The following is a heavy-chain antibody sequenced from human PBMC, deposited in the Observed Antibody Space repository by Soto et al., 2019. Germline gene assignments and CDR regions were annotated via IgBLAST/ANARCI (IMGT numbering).Heavy chain of an antibody. D-gene: IGHD2-8*01. CDR2: IVVGSGNT. J-gene: IGHJ4*02. Sequence: VASVKVSCKASGFTFTSSAVQWVQQARGQRLEWIGWIVVGSGNTNYAQKFQERVTITRDMSTSTAYMELSSLRSEDTAVYYCAADTTNPSVSDYWGQGTLVTVSS. V-gene: IGHV1-58*01. CDR3: AADTTNPSVSDY. CDR1: GFTFTSSA.